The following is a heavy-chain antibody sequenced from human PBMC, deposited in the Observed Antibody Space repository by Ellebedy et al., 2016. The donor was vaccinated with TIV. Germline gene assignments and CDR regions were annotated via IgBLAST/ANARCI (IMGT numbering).Heavy chain of an antibody. Sequence: GESLKISCAASGFTFSNAWMSWVRQAPGKGLEWVGRIKSKTDGGTTDYAAPVKGRFTISRDDSKNTLYLQMNSLKTEDTAVYYCTTEMADSSWDWGQGTLVTVSS. J-gene: IGHJ4*02. CDR1: GFTFSNAW. CDR3: TTEMADSSWD. CDR2: IKSKTDGGTT. D-gene: IGHD5-24*01. V-gene: IGHV3-15*01.